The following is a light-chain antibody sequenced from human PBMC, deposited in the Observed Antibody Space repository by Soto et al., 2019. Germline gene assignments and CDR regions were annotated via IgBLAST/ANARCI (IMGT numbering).Light chain of an antibody. J-gene: IGLJ3*02. Sequence: QAVVTQEPSLTVSPGGTVTLTCASSTGAVTSGYYPNWFQQKPGQAPRALIYNTNNKYSWTPARFSGSLLGDKAALTLSGVQPEDEAEYYCLLHYDAAWVFGGGTKLTVL. CDR1: TGAVTSGYY. CDR3: LLHYDAAWV. V-gene: IGLV7-43*01. CDR2: NTN.